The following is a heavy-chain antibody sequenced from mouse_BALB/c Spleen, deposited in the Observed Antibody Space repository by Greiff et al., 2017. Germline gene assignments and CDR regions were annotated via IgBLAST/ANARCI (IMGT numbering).Heavy chain of an antibody. J-gene: IGHJ4*01. D-gene: IGHD2-4*01. CDR1: GFNIKDTY. CDR2: IDPANGNT. V-gene: IGHV14-3*02. Sequence: VHVKQSGAELVKPGASVKLSCTASGFNIKDTYMHWVKQRPEQGLEWIGRIDPANGNTKYDPKFQGKATITADTSSNTAYLQLSSLTSEDTAVYYCARTLSTMITSYAMDYWGQGTSVTVSS. CDR3: ARTLSTMITSYAMDY.